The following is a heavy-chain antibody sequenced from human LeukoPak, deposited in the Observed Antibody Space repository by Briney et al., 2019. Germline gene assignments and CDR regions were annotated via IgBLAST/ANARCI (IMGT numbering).Heavy chain of an antibody. J-gene: IGHJ5*02. CDR1: GGSISTYH. V-gene: IGHV4-59*01. Sequence: SSETLSLTCTVSGGSISTYHWSWIRQPPGKGLEWIGCIYYSGSTSYNPSLKSRVTISVDTSKNHFSLKLTSVTAADTAVYYCARGALNWFDPWGQGTLVTVSS. CDR2: IYYSGST. CDR3: ARGALNWFDP.